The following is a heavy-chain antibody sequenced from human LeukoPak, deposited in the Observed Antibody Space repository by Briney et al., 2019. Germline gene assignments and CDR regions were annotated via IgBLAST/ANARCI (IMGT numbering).Heavy chain of an antibody. Sequence: GGSLRLSCAASGFTFSSYAMHWVRQAPGKGLEWVAVISYDGSNKYYADSVKGRFTISRDNSKNTLSLQLNSLRAEDTAVYYCAKGTSSSCYSAPNYWGQGTLVTVSS. CDR3: AKGTSSSCYSAPNY. D-gene: IGHD2-15*01. CDR2: ISYDGSNK. J-gene: IGHJ4*02. V-gene: IGHV3-30-3*01. CDR1: GFTFSSYA.